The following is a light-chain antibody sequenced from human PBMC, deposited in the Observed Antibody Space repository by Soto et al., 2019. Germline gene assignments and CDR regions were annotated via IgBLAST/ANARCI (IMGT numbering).Light chain of an antibody. CDR3: QQSYSASSIT. Sequence: DIQMTQSPSSLSASVGDRVAFTCGASQSIGHYLNWYQQKPGKAPNLLIYGASTLQSGVPSRFSGSGSGTDFTLTINSLQREDFATYYCQQSYSASSITFGQGTRLEIK. V-gene: IGKV1-39*01. CDR1: QSIGHY. CDR2: GAS. J-gene: IGKJ5*01.